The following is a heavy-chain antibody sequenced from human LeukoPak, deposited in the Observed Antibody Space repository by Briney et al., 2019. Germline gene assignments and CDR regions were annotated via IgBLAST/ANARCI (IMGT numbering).Heavy chain of an antibody. D-gene: IGHD5-18*01. J-gene: IGHJ4*02. CDR2: IIPIFGTA. Sequence: SVKVSCKASGGTFSSYAISWVRQAPGQGLEWMGGIIPIFGTANYAQKFQGRVTITADESTSAAYMELSSLRSEDTAVYYCARVEDGYSYGATFDYWGQGTLVTVSS. V-gene: IGHV1-69*01. CDR1: GGTFSSYA. CDR3: ARVEDGYSYGATFDY.